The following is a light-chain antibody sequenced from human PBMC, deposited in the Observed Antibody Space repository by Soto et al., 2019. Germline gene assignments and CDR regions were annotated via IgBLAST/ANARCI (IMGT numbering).Light chain of an antibody. J-gene: IGKJ1*01. CDR2: GAS. V-gene: IGKV3-20*01. Sequence: EIVLTQSPGTLSLSPGDRATLSCRASRSVSSDYLAWYQQQKPGQAPRLLIYGASSRATGVPDRFSGSVSGTDFTLAISSLEPEDFVVYYCQHYAGSSWTFGQGTKVEVK. CDR3: QHYAGSSWT. CDR1: RSVSSDY.